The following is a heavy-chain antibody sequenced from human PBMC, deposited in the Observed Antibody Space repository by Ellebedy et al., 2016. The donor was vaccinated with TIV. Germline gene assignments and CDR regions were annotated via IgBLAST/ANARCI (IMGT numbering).Heavy chain of an antibody. CDR2: LYSGGST. D-gene: IGHD2-15*01. V-gene: IGHV3-66*01. J-gene: IGHJ6*02. CDR3: ASAYCSGGSCYSEDSMDV. CDR1: GFTVSSNY. Sequence: GESLKISCAASGFTVSSNYMRWVRQATGKGLEWVSVLYSGGSTYYADSVKGRFTIARDNSKNTLYVQMNSLRAEDTAVYYCASAYCSGGSCYSEDSMDVWGQGTTVTVSS.